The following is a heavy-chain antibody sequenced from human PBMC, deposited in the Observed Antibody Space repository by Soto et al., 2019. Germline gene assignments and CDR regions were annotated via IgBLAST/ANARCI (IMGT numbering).Heavy chain of an antibody. D-gene: IGHD3-10*01. CDR3: AKKVNSGPGSQYFDY. J-gene: IGHJ4*02. CDR1: GFTFSSYS. V-gene: IGHV3-23*01. Sequence: LRLSCAASGFTFSSYSMSWVRQAPGKGLEWVSGFRTGGDGGTTYYADSVKGRFTISRDNSKNTLFLQMNSLRPEDTAIYYCAKKVNSGPGSQYFDYWGQGTLVTVSS. CDR2: FRTGGDGGTT.